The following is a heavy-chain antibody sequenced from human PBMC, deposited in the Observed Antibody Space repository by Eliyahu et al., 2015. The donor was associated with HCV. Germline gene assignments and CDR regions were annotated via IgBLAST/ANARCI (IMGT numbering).Heavy chain of an antibody. J-gene: IGHJ4*02. V-gene: IGHV3-23*01. CDR3: AKVPWWELPGNYFDY. CDR2: ISGSGGST. CDR1: GXXFXSYA. D-gene: IGHD1-26*01. Sequence: EVQLLESGGGLVQPGGSLXXXCAASGXXFXSYAMSWVRQAXGKGLEWVSAISGSGGSTYYADXVKGRFTISRDNSKNTLYLQMNSLRAEDTAVYYCAKVPWWELPGNYFDYWGQGTLVTVSS.